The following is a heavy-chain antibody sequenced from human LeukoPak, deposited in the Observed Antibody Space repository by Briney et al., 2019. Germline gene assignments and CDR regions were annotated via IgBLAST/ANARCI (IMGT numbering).Heavy chain of an antibody. V-gene: IGHV1-69*01. Sequence: SVKVSCKASGGTFSSYAISWVRQAPGQGLEWMGGIIPIFGTTNYAQKFQGRVTITADESTSTAYMELSSLRSEDTAVYYCARDGRDGYPGGYDAFDIWGQGTMVTVSS. D-gene: IGHD5-24*01. CDR2: IIPIFGTT. CDR3: ARDGRDGYPGGYDAFDI. CDR1: GGTFSSYA. J-gene: IGHJ3*02.